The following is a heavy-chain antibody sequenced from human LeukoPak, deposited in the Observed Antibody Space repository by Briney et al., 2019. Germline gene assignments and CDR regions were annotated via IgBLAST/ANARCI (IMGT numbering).Heavy chain of an antibody. CDR1: GSIFTSYW. CDR2: IYPGDSDT. Sequence: GASLQISCKGSGSIFTSYWIGWVRQLPGKGLEWMGIIYPGDSDTRYSPSFQGQVTISADKSISTAYLQWSSLKASDTAMYYCARTDHSLQTQYWGQGTLVTVSS. D-gene: IGHD4-11*01. J-gene: IGHJ4*02. CDR3: ARTDHSLQTQY. V-gene: IGHV5-51*01.